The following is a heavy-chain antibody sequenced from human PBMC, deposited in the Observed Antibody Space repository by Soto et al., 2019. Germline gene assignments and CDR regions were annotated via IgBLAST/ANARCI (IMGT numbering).Heavy chain of an antibody. Sequence: ASVKVSCKASGYTFTSYYMHWVRQAPGQGLEWMGIINPSGGSTSYAQKFQGRVTMTRDTSTSTVYMELSSLRSEDTAVYYCARELLWFGESPRDGMDVWGQGTTVTVSS. J-gene: IGHJ6*02. V-gene: IGHV1-46*01. CDR3: ARELLWFGESPRDGMDV. D-gene: IGHD3-10*01. CDR1: GYTFTSYY. CDR2: INPSGGST.